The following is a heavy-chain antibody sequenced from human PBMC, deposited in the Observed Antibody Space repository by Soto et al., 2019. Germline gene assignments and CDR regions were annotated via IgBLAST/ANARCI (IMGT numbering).Heavy chain of an antibody. V-gene: IGHV4-59*01. CDR1: GSDITTYY. CDR3: ARCPIDHNRFDP. CDR2: IYDTGST. D-gene: IGHD2-15*01. Sequence: SETLSLTCTVSGSDITTYYWSWLRQSPGKGLEWIGHIYDTGSTTYNPSLKSRVTISVDTSNKQFSLRLTPVTAADTAVYYCARCPIDHNRFDPWGQGNLVTVSS. J-gene: IGHJ5*02.